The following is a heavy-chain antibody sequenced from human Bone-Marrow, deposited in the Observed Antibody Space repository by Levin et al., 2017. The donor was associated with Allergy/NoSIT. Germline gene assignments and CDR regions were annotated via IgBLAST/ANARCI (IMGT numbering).Heavy chain of an antibody. D-gene: IGHD2-21*01. CDR3: ANGPIEVAGRVLDF. CDR1: GFIFGDFG. V-gene: IGHV3-33*03. CDR2: SWYDGSKN. J-gene: IGHJ4*02. Sequence: SCVGSGFIFGDFGLHWVRQRPGKGLEWVAISWYDGSKNYYVDSVRGRFTISRDDSKNMVFLQMDSLTVEDTAVYYCANGPIEVAGRVLDFWGQGTLVTVSS.